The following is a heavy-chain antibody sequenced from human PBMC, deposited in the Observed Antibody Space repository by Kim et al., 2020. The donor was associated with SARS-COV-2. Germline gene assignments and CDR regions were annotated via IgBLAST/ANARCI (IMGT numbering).Heavy chain of an antibody. J-gene: IGHJ2*01. CDR1: GFSFSSYN. Sequence: GGSLRLSCDASGFSFSSYNMNWVRQAPGKGLEWIAFISGTSKTTYYADSVKGRFTVSRDNAKNSLYLQMDTLRDEDTAVYYCARRYTYDFMSWYIDLWGRGTLVTVSS. CDR3: ARRYTYDFMSWYIDL. CDR2: ISGTSKTT. D-gene: IGHD5-18*01. V-gene: IGHV3-48*02.